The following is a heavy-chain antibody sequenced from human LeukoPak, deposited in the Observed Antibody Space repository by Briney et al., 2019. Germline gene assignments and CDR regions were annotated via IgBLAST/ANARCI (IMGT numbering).Heavy chain of an antibody. Sequence: ASVNVSCKASGYTFTSYGISWVRQAPGQGLEWMGWISAYNGNTIYAQKLQGRVTMTTDTSTSTAYMELRSLRSDDTAVYYCARAEVGATQAGYWGQGTLVTVSS. CDR3: ARAEVGATQAGY. J-gene: IGHJ4*02. V-gene: IGHV1-18*01. D-gene: IGHD1-26*01. CDR1: GYTFTSYG. CDR2: ISAYNGNT.